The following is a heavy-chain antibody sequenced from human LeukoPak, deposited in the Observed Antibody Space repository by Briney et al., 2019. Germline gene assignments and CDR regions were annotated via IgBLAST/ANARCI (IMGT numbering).Heavy chain of an antibody. CDR3: ARSPYCTIGSCYVDY. CDR1: GFSLSTYE. D-gene: IGHD2-8*01. V-gene: IGHV3-48*03. J-gene: IGHJ4*02. CDR2: ISSSGSTI. Sequence: GGSLRLSCAASGFSLSTYEMNWVRRPPGKGLEWVSYISSSGSTIYYADSVKGRFTISRDNAKNSPYLQMNSLRAEDTAVYYCARSPYCTIGSCYVDYWGQGTLVTVSS.